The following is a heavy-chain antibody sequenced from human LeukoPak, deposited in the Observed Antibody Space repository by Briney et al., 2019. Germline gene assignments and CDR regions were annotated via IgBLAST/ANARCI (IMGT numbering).Heavy chain of an antibody. CDR1: GGSFSGYY. Sequence: SETLSLTCAVYGGSFSGYYWSWIRQPPGKGLEWIGEINHSGSTNYNPSLKSRVTISVDTSKNQFSLKLSSVTAADTAVYHCARSKWELQAALASYAFDIWGQGTMVTVSS. CDR2: INHSGST. V-gene: IGHV4-34*01. D-gene: IGHD1-26*01. J-gene: IGHJ3*02. CDR3: ARSKWELQAALASYAFDI.